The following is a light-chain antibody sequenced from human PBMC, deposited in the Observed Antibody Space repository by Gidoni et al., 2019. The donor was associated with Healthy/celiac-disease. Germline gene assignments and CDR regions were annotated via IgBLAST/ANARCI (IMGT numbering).Light chain of an antibody. CDR1: QSVLYSANNKNY. Sequence: DIVMTQSPDSLAVSLGEWATIHCKSSQSVLYSANNKNYLAWYQQKPGQPPKLLIYWASTRESGVPDRFSGSGSGTDFTLTISSLQAEDVAVYYCQQYQTFGQGTKVEIK. CDR2: WAS. CDR3: QQYQT. J-gene: IGKJ1*01. V-gene: IGKV4-1*01.